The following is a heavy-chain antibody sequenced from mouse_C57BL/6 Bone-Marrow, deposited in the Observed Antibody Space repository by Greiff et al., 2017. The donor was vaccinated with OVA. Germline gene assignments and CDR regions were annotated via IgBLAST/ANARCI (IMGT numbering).Heavy chain of an antibody. J-gene: IGHJ2*01. CDR3: ARSRYYYGSSYDY. CDR2: IDPEDGET. D-gene: IGHD1-1*01. V-gene: IGHV14-2*01. Sequence: VQLKQSGAELVKPGASVKLSCTASGFNIKDYYMHWVKQRTEQGLEWIGRIDPEDGETKYAPKFPGTATITADTSSKTAYLQLSSLTSEDTAVYYCARSRYYYGSSYDYWGQGTTRTVSS. CDR1: GFNIKDYY.